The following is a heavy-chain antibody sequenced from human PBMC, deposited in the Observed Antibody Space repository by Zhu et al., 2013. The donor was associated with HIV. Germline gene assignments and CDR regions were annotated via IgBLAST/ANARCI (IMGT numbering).Heavy chain of an antibody. CDR1: DTPSPAT. CDR3: ARPITIFGVVIPDAFDI. V-gene: IGHV1-2*02. Sequence: QVQLVQSGAEVKKPGASVKVSCKALDTPSPATICDWVRQAPGQGLEWMGWINPNSGGTNYAQKFQGRVTMTRDTSISTAYMELSRLRSDDTAVYYCARPITIFGVVIPDAFDIWGQGQWSPSLQ. CDR2: INPNSGGT. D-gene: IGHD3-3*01. J-gene: IGHJ3*02.